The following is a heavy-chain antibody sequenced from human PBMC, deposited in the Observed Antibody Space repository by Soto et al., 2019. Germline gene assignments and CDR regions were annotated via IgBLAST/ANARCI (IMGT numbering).Heavy chain of an antibody. CDR3: AKDQYSSGWYRL. V-gene: IGHV3-23*01. J-gene: IGHJ4*02. D-gene: IGHD6-19*01. CDR1: GFTFSSYA. Sequence: EVQLLESGGGLVQPGGSLRLSCAASGFTFSSYAMTWVRQAPGKGLEWVSAITGSGGTTYYADSVKGRLTISRDNSKNTLYLQMNSLRAEDTAVYYCAKDQYSSGWYRLWGQGTLVTVSS. CDR2: ITGSGGTT.